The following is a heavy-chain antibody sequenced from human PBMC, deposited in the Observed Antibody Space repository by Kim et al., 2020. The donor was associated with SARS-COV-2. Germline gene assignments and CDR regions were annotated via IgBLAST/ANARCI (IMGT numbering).Heavy chain of an antibody. CDR3: ARMVPRGLGDYDPGYFDL. D-gene: IGHD4-17*01. CDR2: LFYGRTP. J-gene: IGHJ4*02. V-gene: IGHV4-59*01. Sequence: SETLSLTCSVSTDSISRYYWGWLRQPPGKGLEWIGFLFYGRTPNSNPSLRSRVTISADTSKDQFSLSLDSVTAADTAVYYCARMVPRGLGDYDPGYFDLWGQGTLVTVSS. CDR1: TDSISRYY.